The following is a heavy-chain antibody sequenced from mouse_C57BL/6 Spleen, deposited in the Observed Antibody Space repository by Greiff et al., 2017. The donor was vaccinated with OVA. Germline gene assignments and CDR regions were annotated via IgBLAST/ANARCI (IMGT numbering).Heavy chain of an antibody. Sequence: EVPLVESGGGLVKPGGSLKLSCAASGFTFSDYGMHWVRQAPEKGLEWVAYISSGSSTIYYADTVKGRFTISRYNAKNTLFLQMTSLRSEDTAMYYCAKGQLGAWFAYWGQGTLVTVSA. D-gene: IGHD4-1*02. CDR1: GFTFSDYG. J-gene: IGHJ3*01. V-gene: IGHV5-17*01. CDR2: ISSGSSTI. CDR3: AKGQLGAWFAY.